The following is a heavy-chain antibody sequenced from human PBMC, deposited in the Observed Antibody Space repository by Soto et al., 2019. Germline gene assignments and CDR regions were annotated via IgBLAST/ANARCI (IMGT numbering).Heavy chain of an antibody. Sequence: GGSLRLSCAASGFTFSSYAMSWVRQAPGKGLEWVSSITGDGDDTYYADSVKGRVTISRDNSKNTLYLHMNSVRVDDTAIYYCAKDRYSSSPYNWFDPWGQGSLVTVSS. V-gene: IGHV3-23*01. CDR1: GFTFSSYA. CDR2: ITGDGDDT. CDR3: AKDRYSSSPYNWFDP. J-gene: IGHJ5*02. D-gene: IGHD4-4*01.